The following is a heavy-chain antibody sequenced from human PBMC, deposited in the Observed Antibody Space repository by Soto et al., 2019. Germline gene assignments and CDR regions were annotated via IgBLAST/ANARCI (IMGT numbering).Heavy chain of an antibody. CDR1: GFVFTTYG. J-gene: IGHJ2*01. D-gene: IGHD1-26*01. CDR2: IWHDGSGT. Sequence: QVKLVESGGGVVQPGRSLRLSCAASGFVFTTYGMHWVRQAPGKGLEWVGVIWHDGSGTYYADALKGRFTISRVNSKNTLFLQMDSLTVEDTAVYYCVRDPVALRNRVRVGYFNLWGRGTQVTVSS. CDR3: VRDPVALRNRVRVGYFNL. V-gene: IGHV3-33*01.